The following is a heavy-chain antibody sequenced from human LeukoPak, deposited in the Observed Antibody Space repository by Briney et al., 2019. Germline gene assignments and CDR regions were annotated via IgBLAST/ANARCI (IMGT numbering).Heavy chain of an antibody. D-gene: IGHD6-6*01. CDR1: GYTFTGYY. CDR3: AREIISKAAPHYYYYYGMDV. V-gene: IGHV1-2*06. CDR2: INPNSGGT. Sequence: ASVKVSCKASGYTFTGYYMHWVRQAPGQGLEWMGRINPNSGGTNYAQKFQGRVTMTRDTSISTAYMELSRLRSDDTAVYYCAREIISKAAPHYYYYYGMDVWGQGTTVTVSS. J-gene: IGHJ6*02.